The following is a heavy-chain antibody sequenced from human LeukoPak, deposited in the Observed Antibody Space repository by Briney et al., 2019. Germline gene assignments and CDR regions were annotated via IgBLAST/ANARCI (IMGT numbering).Heavy chain of an antibody. CDR3: ARVAIPVAGRFDC. J-gene: IGHJ4*02. CDR2: IYYSGGT. Sequence: SETLSLTCTVSDGSISSSSYYWGWIRQPPGKSLEWIGSIYYSGGTYYNPSLESRVTISIDTSKNQFSLKLRSVTAADTAFYHCARVAIPVAGRFDCWGQGTLVTVSS. CDR1: DGSISSSSYY. V-gene: IGHV4-39*07. D-gene: IGHD6-19*01.